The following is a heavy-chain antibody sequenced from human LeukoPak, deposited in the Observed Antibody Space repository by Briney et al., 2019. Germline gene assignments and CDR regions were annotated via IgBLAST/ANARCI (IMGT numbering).Heavy chain of an antibody. CDR3: ARARPHYYDSSGYYSY. J-gene: IGHJ4*02. CDR1: GYPFTTYG. D-gene: IGHD3-22*01. V-gene: IGHV1-46*01. Sequence: ASVKVSCKACGYPFTTYGINWVRQAPGQGLEWMGIINPSGGSTSYAQKFQGRVTMTRDTSTSTVYMELSSLRSEDTAVYYCARARPHYYDSSGYYSYWGQGTLVTVSS. CDR2: INPSGGST.